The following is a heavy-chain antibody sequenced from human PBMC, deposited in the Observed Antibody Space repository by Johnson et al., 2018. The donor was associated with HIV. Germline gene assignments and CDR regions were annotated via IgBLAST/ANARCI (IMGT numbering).Heavy chain of an antibody. D-gene: IGHD4-23*01. CDR3: ARSEVTAPSPPAGAFDI. V-gene: IGHV3-11*04. Sequence: QVQLVESGGGLVKPGGSLRLSCVASGFTFSDYYMSWIRQAPGKGLEWVSYISSIGSTIYYADSVNGRFTISRDNAKNSLYLQMNSLRAEDPAVYYCARSEVTAPSPPAGAFDIWGQGTMVTVSS. CDR2: ISSIGSTI. J-gene: IGHJ3*02. CDR1: GFTFSDYY.